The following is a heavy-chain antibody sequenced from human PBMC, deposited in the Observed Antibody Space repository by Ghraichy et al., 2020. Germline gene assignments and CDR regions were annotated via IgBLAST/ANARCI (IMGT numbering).Heavy chain of an antibody. J-gene: IGHJ4*02. V-gene: IGHV3-23*01. Sequence: GGSLRLSCAVSGFTFITYAMCWVRQAPGRGLEWVSSISGDGDYTYYADSVKGRFTISRDNSKNTLYLQVNSLRAEDTAVYYCARQGAGGGLAAHPFDYWGQGILVTVSS. D-gene: IGHD2-15*01. CDR1: GFTFITYA. CDR3: ARQGAGGGLAAHPFDY. CDR2: ISGDGDYT.